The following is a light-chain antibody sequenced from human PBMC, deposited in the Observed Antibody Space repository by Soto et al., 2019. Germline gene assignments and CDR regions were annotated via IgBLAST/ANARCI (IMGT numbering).Light chain of an antibody. CDR3: QHYNSYPLT. V-gene: IGKV1-5*03. CDR2: KAS. Sequence: DIQMTQSPSTLSASVGDRVTITCRASQSISSWLAWYQQKPGKAPKLLIYKASSLESGVPSWFSGSGSGTEFTHTISSLQPDDFGTYYCQHYNSYPLTFGGGTKVEIK. J-gene: IGKJ4*01. CDR1: QSISSW.